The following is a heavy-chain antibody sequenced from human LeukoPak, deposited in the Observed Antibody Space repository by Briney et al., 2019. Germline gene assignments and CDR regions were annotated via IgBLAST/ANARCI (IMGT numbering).Heavy chain of an antibody. J-gene: IGHJ4*02. V-gene: IGHV3-33*06. CDR3: AKELRTKSNYGSFDY. CDR1: GFTFSSYG. Sequence: PGGSLRLSCAASGFTFSSYGMHWVRQAPGKGVEWVALIWYDGSNGYYADSVKGRFTISRDNSKNTLYLQMNSLRAEDTAVYYCAKELRTKSNYGSFDYWGQGTLVTVSS. D-gene: IGHD3-10*01. CDR2: IWYDGSNG.